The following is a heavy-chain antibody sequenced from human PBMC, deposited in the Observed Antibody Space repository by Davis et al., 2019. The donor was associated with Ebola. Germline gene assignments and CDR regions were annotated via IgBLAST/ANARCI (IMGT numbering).Heavy chain of an antibody. CDR1: GDSVSSNTAA. Sequence: SQTLSLTCAISGDSVSSNTAAWNWIRQSPSRGLEWLGRTYYRSKWSNDYAKSLKGRITINPDTSKNQFSLQLNSVTPEDTAVYYCARGEDEYSSSMGVRGQGTMVTVSS. CDR3: ARGEDEYSSSMGV. V-gene: IGHV6-1*01. J-gene: IGHJ6*02. D-gene: IGHD6-6*01. CDR2: TYYRSKWSN.